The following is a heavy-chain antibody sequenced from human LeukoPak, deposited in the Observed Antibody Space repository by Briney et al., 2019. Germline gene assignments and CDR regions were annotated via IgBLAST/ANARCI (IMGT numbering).Heavy chain of an antibody. V-gene: IGHV3-33*01. CDR2: IWYDGSNK. CDR1: GFTFSSYG. Sequence: GGSLRLSCAASGFTFSSYGMHWVRQAPGKGLEWVAVIWYDGSNKYYADSVKGRFTISRDNSKNTLYLQMNSLRAEDTAVYYCARDRGGIMITFGGVFEGYFDLWGRGTLVTVSS. J-gene: IGHJ2*01. D-gene: IGHD3-16*02. CDR3: ARDRGGIMITFGGVFEGYFDL.